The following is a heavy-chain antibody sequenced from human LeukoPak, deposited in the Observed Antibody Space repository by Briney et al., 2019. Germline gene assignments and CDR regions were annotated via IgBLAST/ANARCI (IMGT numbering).Heavy chain of an antibody. CDR1: GFSLSTSGVG. CDR3: AQTGIAAAGTKFDY. D-gene: IGHD6-13*01. V-gene: IGHV2-5*01. Sequence: ESGPTLVKPTQTLTLTCTFSGFSLSTSGVGVGWIRQPPGKALEWLALIYWNDDKRYSPSLKSRLTITKDTSKNQVVLTMTNMDPVDTATCYCAQTGIAAAGTKFDYWGQGTLVTVSS. J-gene: IGHJ4*02. CDR2: IYWNDDK.